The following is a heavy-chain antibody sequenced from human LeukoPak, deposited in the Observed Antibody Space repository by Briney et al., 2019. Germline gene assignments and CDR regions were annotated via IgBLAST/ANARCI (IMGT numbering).Heavy chain of an antibody. CDR3: AKDHDSSGYYIFDY. D-gene: IGHD3-22*01. Sequence: GGSLRLSCAASGFTFSTYVMTWVRQAPGKGLEWFSGISGSGGRTYYADSVKGRFNISRDNSKNTLYLQMNSLRAEDTAVYYCAKDHDSSGYYIFDYWGQGTLVTVSS. CDR2: ISGSGGRT. J-gene: IGHJ4*02. CDR1: GFTFSTYV. V-gene: IGHV3-23*01.